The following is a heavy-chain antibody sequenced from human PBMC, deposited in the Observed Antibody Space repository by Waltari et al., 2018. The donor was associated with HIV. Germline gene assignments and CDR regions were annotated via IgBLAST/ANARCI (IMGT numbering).Heavy chain of an antibody. Sequence: QVQLVQSGSELKKPGASVKVSCKASGYTFTSFALNWLRQAPGQWLEWMGCINTSTGNPTYAQGFTVRFFLSLDTSVRTAHLQISSLKAEDTAVYYCARRDGRGWFSCGSWGPGSLVTVSS. J-gene: IGHJ5*01. CDR1: GYTFTSFA. V-gene: IGHV7-4-1*02. D-gene: IGHD6-19*01. CDR3: ARRDGRGWFSCGS. CDR2: INTSTGNP.